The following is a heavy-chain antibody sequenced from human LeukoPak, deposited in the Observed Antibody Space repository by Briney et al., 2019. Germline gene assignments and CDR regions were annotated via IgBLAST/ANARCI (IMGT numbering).Heavy chain of an antibody. Sequence: VQPGRSLRLSCAASGFTFSSYGMHWVRQAPGTGLEWVAVIWYDGSNKYYADSVRGRFTISRDNSKNTLYLQMNSLRAEDTAVYYCAKDGYCSGGSCYSRVFDPWGQGTLVTASS. V-gene: IGHV3-33*06. D-gene: IGHD2-15*01. CDR1: GFTFSSYG. J-gene: IGHJ5*02. CDR3: AKDGYCSGGSCYSRVFDP. CDR2: IWYDGSNK.